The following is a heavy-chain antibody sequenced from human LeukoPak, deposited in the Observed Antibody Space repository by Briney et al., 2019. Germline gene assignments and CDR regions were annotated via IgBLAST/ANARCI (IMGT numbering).Heavy chain of an antibody. CDR3: ASSPSGSYSQIDS. CDR2: IYYSGST. CDR1: TASISSYY. J-gene: IGHJ5*01. Sequence: PSESLSLTCTLSTASISSYYWNCIRQPPGEGLGWIGYIYYSGSTNYNPSPTSRVTISIDTSKNQFSLKLSSVTAADTAVYYCASSPSGSYSQIDSWGQGTLVTVSS. V-gene: IGHV4-59*08. D-gene: IGHD1-26*01.